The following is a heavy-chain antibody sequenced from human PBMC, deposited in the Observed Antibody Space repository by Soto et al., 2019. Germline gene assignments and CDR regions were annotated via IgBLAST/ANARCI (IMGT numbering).Heavy chain of an antibody. CDR1: GGSISSYY. V-gene: IGHV4-59*01. D-gene: IGHD2-2*01. CDR3: ARTDYCSSTSCYDFDY. CDR2: IYYSGST. Sequence: PSETLSLTCTVSGGSISSYYWSWIRQPPGKGLEWIGYIYYSGSTNYNPSLKSRVTISVDTSKNQFSLKLSSVTAADTAVYYCARTDYCSSTSCYDFDYWGQGTLVTVSS. J-gene: IGHJ4*02.